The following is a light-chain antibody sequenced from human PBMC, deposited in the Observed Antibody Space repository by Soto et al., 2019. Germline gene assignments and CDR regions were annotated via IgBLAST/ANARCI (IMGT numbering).Light chain of an antibody. Sequence: EIVLTQSPGTLSLSPGERASLSCRASQAISGDYLAWYQHKPGQAPRLLMYGASSRATGIPDRFSGSGSGTDFTLTISRLELEEFAVYYCQQYGSSPPITFGQGTRLEIK. CDR1: QAISGDY. J-gene: IGKJ5*01. CDR3: QQYGSSPPIT. CDR2: GAS. V-gene: IGKV3-20*01.